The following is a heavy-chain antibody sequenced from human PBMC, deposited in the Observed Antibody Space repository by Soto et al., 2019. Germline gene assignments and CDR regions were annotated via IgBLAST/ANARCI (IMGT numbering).Heavy chain of an antibody. D-gene: IGHD3-10*01. J-gene: IGHJ3*02. Sequence: ASVKVSCKASGYTFTSYAMHWVRQAPGQRLEWMGWINAGNGNTKYSQKFQGRVTITRDTSASTAYMELSSLRSEDTAVYYCARGEGPDYYGSGSYFFFAFDIWGQGTMVTVSS. CDR1: GYTFTSYA. CDR3: ARGEGPDYYGSGSYFFFAFDI. CDR2: INAGNGNT. V-gene: IGHV1-3*01.